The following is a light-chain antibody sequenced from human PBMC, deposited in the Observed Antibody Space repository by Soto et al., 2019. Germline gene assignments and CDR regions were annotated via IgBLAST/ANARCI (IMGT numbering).Light chain of an antibody. CDR1: QGISSY. J-gene: IGKJ3*01. CDR2: AAS. V-gene: IGKV1-8*01. Sequence: AIRMTQSPSSFSASTGDRVTITCRASQGISSYLAWYQQKPGKAPKLLIYAASTLQSGVPSRFSGSGSGTAFTLTISCLQSEDFATYYCQQYYSYPRFTFGPGTKVDIK. CDR3: QQYYSYPRFT.